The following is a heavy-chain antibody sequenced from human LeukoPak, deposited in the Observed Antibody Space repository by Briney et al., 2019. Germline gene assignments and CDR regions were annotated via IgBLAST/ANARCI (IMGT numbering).Heavy chain of an antibody. D-gene: IGHD6-13*01. V-gene: IGHV4-59*08. J-gene: IGHJ6*03. CDR2: IYYSGST. CDR1: GGSISSYY. Sequence: SSETLSLTCTVSGGSISSYYWSWIRQPPGKGLEWIGYIYYSGSTNYNPSLKSRVTISVDSSKNQFSLKLSSVTAADTAVYYCARQRGSSWSYYYYYYMDVWGKGTTVTISS. CDR3: ARQRGSSWSYYYYYYMDV.